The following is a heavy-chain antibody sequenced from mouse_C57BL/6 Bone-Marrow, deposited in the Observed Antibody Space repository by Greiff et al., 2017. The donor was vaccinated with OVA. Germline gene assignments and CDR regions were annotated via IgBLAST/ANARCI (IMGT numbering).Heavy chain of an antibody. CDR1: GYSITSGYY. D-gene: IGHD6-2*01. Sequence: DVKLQESGPGLVKPSQSLSLTCSVTGYSITSGYYWNWIRQFPGNKLEWMGYISYDGSNNYNPSLKNRISITRDTSKNQFFLKLNSVTTEDTATYYCARDLCPFYAMDYWGQGTSVTVSS. CDR2: ISYDGSN. V-gene: IGHV3-6*01. CDR3: ARDLCPFYAMDY. J-gene: IGHJ4*01.